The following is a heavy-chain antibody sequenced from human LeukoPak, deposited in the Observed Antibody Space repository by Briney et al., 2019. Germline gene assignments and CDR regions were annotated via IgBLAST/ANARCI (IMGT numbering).Heavy chain of an antibody. CDR3: ARDPLRYFDWLPRRAPESNWFDP. Sequence: GASVKVSCKASGYTFTSYDINWVRQATGQGLEWMGWMNPNSGNTGYAQKFQGRVTMTRNTSRSTAYMELSSLRSEDTAVYYCARDPLRYFDWLPRRAPESNWFDPWGQGTLVTVSS. J-gene: IGHJ5*02. CDR1: GYTFTSYD. D-gene: IGHD3-9*01. CDR2: MNPNSGNT. V-gene: IGHV1-8*01.